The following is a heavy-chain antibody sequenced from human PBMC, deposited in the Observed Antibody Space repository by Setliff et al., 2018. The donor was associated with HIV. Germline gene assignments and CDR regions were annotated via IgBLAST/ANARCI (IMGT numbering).Heavy chain of an antibody. CDR1: GFTFSDYY. J-gene: IGHJ4*02. V-gene: IGHV3-11*04. Sequence: PGGSLRLSCTASGFTFSDYYMSWIRQSPGKGLEWISYISSSGTTIYYADSVKGRFTISRDNSKNTLSLQMNSLRVEDTAVYYCAKDVRQEAAAFEYWGQGIPVTVSS. D-gene: IGHD6-13*01. CDR3: AKDVRQEAAAFEY. CDR2: ISSSGTTI.